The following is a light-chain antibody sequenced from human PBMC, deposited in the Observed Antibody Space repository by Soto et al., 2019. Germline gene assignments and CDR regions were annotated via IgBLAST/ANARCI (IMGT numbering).Light chain of an antibody. V-gene: IGKV3-11*01. J-gene: IGKJ3*01. Sequence: EIVLSHSPATLSLYPGERATLSCIASQIVSSYVALYQQKPGQAPRLLIYDASTRATCIPARFSGSGSGTDFTLTISSLEPEDFAVYYCQQRSNWPAFGPGAKVDV. CDR2: DAS. CDR3: QQRSNWPA. CDR1: QIVSSY.